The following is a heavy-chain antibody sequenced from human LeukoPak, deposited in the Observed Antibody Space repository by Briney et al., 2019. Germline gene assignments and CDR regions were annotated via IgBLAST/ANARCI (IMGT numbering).Heavy chain of an antibody. CDR2: INHSGST. CDR3: ARDHYDFWSGYRSYYYYYGMDV. Sequence: PSETLSLTCAVYGGSFSGYYWSWIRQPPGKGLEWIGEINHSGSTNYNPSLKSRVTISVDTSKNQFSLKLSSVTAADTAVYYCARDHYDFWSGYRSYYYYYGMDVWGQGTTVTVSS. D-gene: IGHD3-3*01. CDR1: GGSFSGYY. V-gene: IGHV4-34*01. J-gene: IGHJ6*02.